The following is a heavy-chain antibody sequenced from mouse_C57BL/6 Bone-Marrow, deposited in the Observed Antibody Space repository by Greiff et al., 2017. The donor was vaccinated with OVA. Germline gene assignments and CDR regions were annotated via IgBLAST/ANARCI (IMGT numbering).Heavy chain of an antibody. V-gene: IGHV5-17*01. CDR1: GFTFSDYG. CDR2: ISSGSSTI. D-gene: IGHD4-1*01. J-gene: IGHJ2*01. Sequence: EVMLVESGGGLVKPGGSLKLSCAASGFTFSDYGMHWVRQAPEKGLEWVAYISSGSSTIYYADTVKGRFTISRDNAKNTLFLQMTSLRSEDTAMYYCARSQTGTYYFDYWGQGTTLTVSS. CDR3: ARSQTGTYYFDY.